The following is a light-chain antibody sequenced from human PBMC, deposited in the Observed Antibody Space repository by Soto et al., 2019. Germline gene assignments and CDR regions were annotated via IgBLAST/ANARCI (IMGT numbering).Light chain of an antibody. J-gene: IGKJ4*01. CDR2: GAS. Sequence: EIELTQSPGTLSLSPGERATLSCRASQSVGTYLAWYQQKPGQAPRLLVYGASSRATGIPDRFSGSGSGTDFTLTISRLEPEDFAVYYCQQYVSIPLTFGGGTKVDIK. V-gene: IGKV3-20*01. CDR3: QQYVSIPLT. CDR1: QSVGTY.